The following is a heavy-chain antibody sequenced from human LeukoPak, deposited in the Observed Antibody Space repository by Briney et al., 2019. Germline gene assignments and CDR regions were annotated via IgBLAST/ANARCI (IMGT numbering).Heavy chain of an antibody. V-gene: IGHV3-66*01. J-gene: IGHJ6*02. D-gene: IGHD2-21*02. Sequence: GGSLRLSCAVSGFTVSSHYMSWVRQASGKGLEWVSVIYSGGSTYYAGSVKGRFTISRDNSKNTLYLQMNSLRAEDTAVYYCARGGVTRGYYYYGMDVWGQGTTVTVSS. CDR2: IYSGGST. CDR1: GFTVSSHY. CDR3: ARGGVTRGYYYYGMDV.